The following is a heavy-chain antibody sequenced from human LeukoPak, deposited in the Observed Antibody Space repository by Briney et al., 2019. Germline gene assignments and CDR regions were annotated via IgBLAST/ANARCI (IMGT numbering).Heavy chain of an antibody. Sequence: GGSLRLSCAASGFAFSNFAMHWVRQAPGKGLDWVAVVSYEGTIKYYTDSAKGRFSISRDNSDNIVSLQMNNLTTEDTATYYCAREKFDSWGQGTLVTVSS. J-gene: IGHJ5*01. CDR3: AREKFDS. V-gene: IGHV3-30*14. CDR1: GFAFSNFA. CDR2: VSYEGTIK.